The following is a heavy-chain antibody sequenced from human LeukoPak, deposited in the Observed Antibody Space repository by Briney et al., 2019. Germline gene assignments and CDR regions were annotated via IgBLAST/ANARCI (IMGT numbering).Heavy chain of an antibody. J-gene: IGHJ4*02. CDR2: INHSGST. V-gene: IGHV4-34*01. CDR1: GGSFSGYY. Sequence: SETLSLTCAVYGGSFSGYYWSWIRQPPGKGLEWIGEINHSGSTNYNPSLKSRVNISVDTSKNPFSLKLSSVTAADTAVYYCARGTDMTPITGYYSFVYWGQGTLVSVSS. D-gene: IGHD5-24*01. CDR3: ARGTDMTPITGYYSFVY.